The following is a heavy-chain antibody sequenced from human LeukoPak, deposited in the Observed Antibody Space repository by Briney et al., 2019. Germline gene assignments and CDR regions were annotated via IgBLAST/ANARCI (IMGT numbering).Heavy chain of an antibody. V-gene: IGHV4-34*01. CDR3: ARGRKIIVVNYMDV. D-gene: IGHD3-22*01. CDR2: INHSGST. Sequence: SETLSLTCAVYGGSFSGYYWSWIRQPPGKGLEWIGEINHSGSTNYNPSLKSRVTISVDTSKNQFSLRLSSVTAADTAVYYCARGRKIIVVNYMDVRGKGTTVTVSS. J-gene: IGHJ6*03. CDR1: GGSFSGYY.